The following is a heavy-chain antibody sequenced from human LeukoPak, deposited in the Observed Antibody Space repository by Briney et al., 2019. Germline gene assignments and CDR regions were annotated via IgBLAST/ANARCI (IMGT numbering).Heavy chain of an antibody. D-gene: IGHD6-13*01. CDR1: GYTFTSYG. V-gene: IGHV1-18*01. Sequence: ASVKVSCKASGYTFTSYGISWVRQAPGQGLEWMGWISAYNGNTNYAQKLQGRVTMTTDTSTSTAYMELRSLRSDDTAVYYCAREEQQLVRFPDYYYYYYMDVWGKGTTVTVSS. CDR2: ISAYNGNT. J-gene: IGHJ6*03. CDR3: AREEQQLVRFPDYYYYYYMDV.